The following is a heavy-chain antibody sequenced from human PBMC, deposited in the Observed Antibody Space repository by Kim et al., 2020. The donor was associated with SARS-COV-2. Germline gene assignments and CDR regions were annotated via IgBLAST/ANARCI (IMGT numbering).Heavy chain of an antibody. Sequence: GGSLRLSCAASGFTFSSYAMHWVRQAPGKGLEWVAVISYDGSNKYYADSVKGRFTISRDNSKNTLYLQMNSLRAEDTAVYYCARVGVGVHSGSYW. D-gene: IGHD1-26*01. V-gene: IGHV3-30-3*01. J-gene: IGHJ4*01. CDR1: GFTFSSYA. CDR3: ARVGVGVHSGSY. CDR2: ISYDGSNK.